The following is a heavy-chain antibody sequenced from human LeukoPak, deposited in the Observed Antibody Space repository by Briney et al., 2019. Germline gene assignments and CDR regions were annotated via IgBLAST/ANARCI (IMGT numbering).Heavy chain of an antibody. CDR1: GFTFSTFT. Sequence: GGSLRLSCTASGFTFSTFTMNCVRQAPGKGLGWVSYISSSSSTVYYAASVTGRFTISRDNAKNSLYLQMNSLRAEDTAVYYCARDRGGDYGDLFDYWGQGTLVTVSS. CDR3: ARDRGGDYGDLFDY. V-gene: IGHV3-48*01. CDR2: ISSSSSTV. D-gene: IGHD4-17*01. J-gene: IGHJ4*02.